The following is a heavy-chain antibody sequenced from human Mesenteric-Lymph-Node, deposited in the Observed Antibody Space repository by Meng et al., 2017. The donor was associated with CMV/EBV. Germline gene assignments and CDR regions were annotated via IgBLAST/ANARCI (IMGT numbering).Heavy chain of an antibody. V-gene: IGHV7-4-1*02. Sequence: CKTSGYTFKTYAMNWVRQAPGQGLELMGWIDTKTGNPTYAQGFTGRFVISLDTSVSTTYLPINGLKAEDTAVYYCARAWLRTGFDYWGQGTLVTVSS. D-gene: IGHD5-18*01. CDR3: ARAWLRTGFDY. CDR2: IDTKTGNP. CDR1: GYTFKTYA. J-gene: IGHJ4*02.